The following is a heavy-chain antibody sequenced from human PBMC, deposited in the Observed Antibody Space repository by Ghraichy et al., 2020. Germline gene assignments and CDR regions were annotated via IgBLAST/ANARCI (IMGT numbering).Heavy chain of an antibody. CDR1: GGTFSSYA. V-gene: IGHV1-69*04. D-gene: IGHD1-26*01. J-gene: IGHJ6*02. Sequence: SVKVSCKASGGTFSSYAISWVRQAPGQGLEWMGRIIPILGIANYAQKFQGRVTITVDKSTSTAYMELSSLRSEDTAVYYCAREDSGSNYYYYGMDVWGQGTTVTVSS. CDR3: AREDSGSNYYYYGMDV. CDR2: IIPILGIA.